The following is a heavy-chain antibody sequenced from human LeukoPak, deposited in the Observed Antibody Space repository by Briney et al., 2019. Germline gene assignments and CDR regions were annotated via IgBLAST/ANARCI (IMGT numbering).Heavy chain of an antibody. CDR1: GFTFSSYA. CDR2: ISYDGSNK. CDR3: AREVVAATVDAFDI. D-gene: IGHD2-15*01. V-gene: IGHV3-30-3*01. Sequence: GGSLRLSCAASGFTFSSYAMHWVRQAPGKGLEWVAVISYDGSNKYYADSVKGRFTISRDNSKNTLYLQMNSLRAEDTAVYYCAREVVAATVDAFDIWGQGTMVTVSS. J-gene: IGHJ3*02.